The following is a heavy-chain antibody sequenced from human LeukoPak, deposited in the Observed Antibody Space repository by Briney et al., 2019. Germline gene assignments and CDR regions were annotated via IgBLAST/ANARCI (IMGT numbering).Heavy chain of an antibody. CDR3: ARAGDSSSWYDNWFDP. CDR1: GFTFDDYG. V-gene: IGHV3-20*04. J-gene: IGHJ5*02. Sequence: GGSLRLSCAASGFTFDDYGMSWVRQAPGKGLEWVSGINWNGGTTGYADSVKGRFTISRDNAKNSLYLQMNSLRAEDTALYYCARAGDSSSWYDNWFDPWGQGTLVTVSS. CDR2: INWNGGTT. D-gene: IGHD6-13*01.